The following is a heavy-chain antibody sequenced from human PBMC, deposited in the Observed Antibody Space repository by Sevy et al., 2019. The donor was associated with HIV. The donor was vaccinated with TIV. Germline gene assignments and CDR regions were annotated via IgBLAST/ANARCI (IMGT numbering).Heavy chain of an antibody. J-gene: IGHJ6*03. Sequence: GGSLRLSCAVSGFSFDSYGMTWVRQAPGKGLEWVSAISGSSTRTYYADSVKGRFIISRDNSKNTLDLQMNSFRAEDTAIYYCAKRGGGHYDPDEIAYYFYYYNMDVWGKGTTVTVSS. CDR3: AKRGGGHYDPDEIAYYFYYYNMDV. CDR2: ISGSSTRT. D-gene: IGHD3-22*01. V-gene: IGHV3-23*01. CDR1: GFSFDSYG.